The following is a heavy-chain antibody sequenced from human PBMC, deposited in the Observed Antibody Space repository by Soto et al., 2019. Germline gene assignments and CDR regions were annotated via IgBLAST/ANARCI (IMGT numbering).Heavy chain of an antibody. J-gene: IGHJ6*02. V-gene: IGHV1-58*01. CDR1: GFTFTSSA. D-gene: IGHD1-7*01. Sequence: SVKVSCKASGFTFTSSAVQWVRQARGQRLEWIGWIVVGSGNTNYAQRFQERVTITRDMSTSAAYMELSSLRSEDTAVYYCAAVTGTIYYYYGMDVWGQGTTVTVSS. CDR3: AAVTGTIYYYYGMDV. CDR2: IVVGSGNT.